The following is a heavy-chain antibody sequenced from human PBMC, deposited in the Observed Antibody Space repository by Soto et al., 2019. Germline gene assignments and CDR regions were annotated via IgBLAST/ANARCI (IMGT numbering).Heavy chain of an antibody. V-gene: IGHV5-51*01. CDR1: GYSFTSYW. D-gene: IGHD6-13*01. CDR3: ARTSAAGKYYYGMDV. Sequence: EVQLVQSGAEVKKPGESLKISCKGSGYSFTSYWIGWVRQMPGKGLEWRGIIYPGDSDTRYSPSFQGQVTISADKSISTAYLQWSSLKASDTAMYYCARTSAAGKYYYGMDVWGQGTTVTVSS. J-gene: IGHJ6*01. CDR2: IYPGDSDT.